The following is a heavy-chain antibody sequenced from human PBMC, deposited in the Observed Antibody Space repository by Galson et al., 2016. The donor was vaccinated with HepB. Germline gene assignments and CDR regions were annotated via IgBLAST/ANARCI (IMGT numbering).Heavy chain of an antibody. J-gene: IGHJ4*02. CDR2: ISSSSSYI. Sequence: SLRLSCAASGFTSSSYSMNWVRQAPGKGLEWVSSISSSSSYIYYADSEKGRFTISRDNAKNSLYLQMNSLRAEDAAVYYCARGDIVGAIFDYWGQGTLVTVSS. D-gene: IGHD1-26*01. CDR1: GFTSSSYS. CDR3: ARGDIVGAIFDY. V-gene: IGHV3-21*01.